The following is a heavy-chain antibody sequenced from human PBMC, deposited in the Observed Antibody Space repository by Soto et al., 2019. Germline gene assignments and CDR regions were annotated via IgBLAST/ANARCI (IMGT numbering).Heavy chain of an antibody. D-gene: IGHD5-12*01. V-gene: IGHV1-46*01. Sequence: ASVKVSCKASGYTFTNYYMHWVRQAPGQGLEWMGRIIPSGGSTQYAQKFLDRVTMTSDTSTSTVYMELNSLRSEDTALYYCARGGPELATIGSFDFWGQGTLVTV. CDR1: GYTFTNYY. J-gene: IGHJ4*02. CDR3: ARGGPELATIGSFDF. CDR2: IIPSGGST.